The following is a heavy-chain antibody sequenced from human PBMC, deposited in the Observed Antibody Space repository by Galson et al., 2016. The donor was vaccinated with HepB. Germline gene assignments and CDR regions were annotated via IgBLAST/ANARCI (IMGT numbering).Heavy chain of an antibody. CDR3: ARTTFIPAGSTYLSFYGMDV. J-gene: IGHJ6*02. D-gene: IGHD4-11*01. CDR1: GASINTGHYY. V-gene: IGHV4-31*03. Sequence: TLSLTCQVSGASINTGHYYWTWIRQHPGQGLEWIGYIYYTGSSYYNPSLESRITISVHTSKNQFSLTLTSMTASDTAVYYCARTTFIPAGSTYLSFYGMDVWGQGTTVTVSS. CDR2: IYYTGSS.